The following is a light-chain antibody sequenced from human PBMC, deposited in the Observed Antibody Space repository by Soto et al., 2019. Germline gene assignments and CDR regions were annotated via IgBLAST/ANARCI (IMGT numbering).Light chain of an antibody. CDR1: SSDVGGYDY. V-gene: IGLV2-14*01. CDR3: SSYTGSSTFV. Sequence: QSVLSQPASVSGSPGQSITISCPGTSSDVGGYDYVSWYQQLPGKAPKLLIYDVNNRPSGVSHRFSGSKSGNTASLTISGLQAEDEADYYCSSYTGSSTFVFGTGTKVTVL. CDR2: DVN. J-gene: IGLJ1*01.